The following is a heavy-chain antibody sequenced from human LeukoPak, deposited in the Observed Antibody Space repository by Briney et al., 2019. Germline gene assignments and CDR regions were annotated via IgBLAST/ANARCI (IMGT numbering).Heavy chain of an antibody. J-gene: IGHJ4*02. CDR3: ARGPTYSSGPPFNY. CDR1: GFTFKTYS. CDR2: ISSSGSFV. Sequence: GGSLRLSCAVSGFTFKTYSMNWVRQAPGKGLEWVSSISSSGSFVYYADSLKGRFTISRDNAKNSLFLQVNSLRAEDTAVYYCARGPTYSSGPPFNYWGQGTLVTVSS. V-gene: IGHV3-21*01. D-gene: IGHD6-19*01.